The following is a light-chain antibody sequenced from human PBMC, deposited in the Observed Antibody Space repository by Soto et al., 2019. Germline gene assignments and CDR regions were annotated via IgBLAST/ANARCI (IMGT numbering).Light chain of an antibody. CDR2: AAS. Sequence: DIQMTQSPSSVSASVGDRVTTTCRASQGISSWLAWYQQRPGRAPKLLIYAASSLQSGVPSRFSGSGSGTDFTLTINNLQPEDFATYYCQQSYSTPRGFTFGPGTKVDI. CDR1: QGISSW. J-gene: IGKJ3*01. CDR3: QQSYSTPRGFT. V-gene: IGKV1-12*01.